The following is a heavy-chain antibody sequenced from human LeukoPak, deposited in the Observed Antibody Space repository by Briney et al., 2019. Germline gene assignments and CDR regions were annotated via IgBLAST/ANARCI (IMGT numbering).Heavy chain of an antibody. CDR3: ARGRGGITIFGVVIETDAFDI. V-gene: IGHV1-69*05. CDR2: IIPIFGTA. D-gene: IGHD3-3*01. CDR1: GGTFSSYA. Sequence: SVKVSCKASGGTFSSYAISWVRQAPGQGLEWMGGIIPIFGTANYAQKFQGRVTITTDESMSTAYMELSSLRSEDTAVYYCARGRGGITIFGVVIETDAFDIWGQGTMVTVSS. J-gene: IGHJ3*02.